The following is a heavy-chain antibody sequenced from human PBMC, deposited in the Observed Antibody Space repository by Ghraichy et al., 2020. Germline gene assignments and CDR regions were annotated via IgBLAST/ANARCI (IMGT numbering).Heavy chain of an antibody. CDR2: IHLSGST. CDR3: AGSLAVMRYFDL. Sequence: SQTLSLTCTVSGGSISSSNYYWGWIRQPPGKGLEWIGSIHLSGSTYYNPSLNSRVTMSADTSKNQFTLKLTSVTAADAALYFCAGSLAVMRYFDLWGRGTLVAVSS. V-gene: IGHV4-39*01. J-gene: IGHJ2*01. D-gene: IGHD2-21*01. CDR1: GGSISSSNYY.